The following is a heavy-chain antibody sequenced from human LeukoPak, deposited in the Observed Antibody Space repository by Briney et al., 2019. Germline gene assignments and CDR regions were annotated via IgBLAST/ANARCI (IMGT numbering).Heavy chain of an antibody. CDR3: TRVGYIDEGIDY. V-gene: IGHV3-7*04. CDR2: IKQDGSKK. J-gene: IGHJ4*02. Sequence: GGSLRLSCVASGFPFSSYWMTWVRQAPGRGLEWVANIKQDGSKKSYVDSVKGRFTISRDNAKNSLYLQMNSLRAEDTAIYYCTRVGYIDEGIDYWGQGTLVTVSS. D-gene: IGHD5-24*01. CDR1: GFPFSSYW.